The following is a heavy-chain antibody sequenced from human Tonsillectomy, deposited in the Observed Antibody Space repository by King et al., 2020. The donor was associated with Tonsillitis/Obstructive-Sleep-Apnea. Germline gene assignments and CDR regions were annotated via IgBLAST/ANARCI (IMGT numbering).Heavy chain of an antibody. CDR3: ARDSMSHYYDSSGYYTFDY. J-gene: IGHJ4*02. Sequence: VQLVESGAEVKRPGASVRVSCKASGYTFTTYGISWVRQAPGQGLEWMGWISPYNGDTNFAQKLQGRVTMTTGTSTSTAYMELRSLRSDGTAVYYCARDSMSHYYDSSGYYTFDYWGQGTLVTVSS. D-gene: IGHD3-22*01. V-gene: IGHV1-18*01. CDR2: ISPYNGDT. CDR1: GYTFTTYG.